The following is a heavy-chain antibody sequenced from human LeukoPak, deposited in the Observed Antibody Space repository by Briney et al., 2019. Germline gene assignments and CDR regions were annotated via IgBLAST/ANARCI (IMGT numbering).Heavy chain of an antibody. J-gene: IGHJ6*03. CDR1: GYTFTSYD. CDR2: VNPNSGNT. CDR3: VRGRKVTTSPQYYYYYMDV. D-gene: IGHD4-11*01. V-gene: IGHV1-8*03. Sequence: EASVKVSCKASGYTFTSYDINWVRQATGQGLEWMGWVNPNSGNTGYAQKFQGRVTIIRNTSISTAYMELSSLRSEDTAVYYCVRGRKVTTSPQYYYYYMDVWGKGTTVTVSS.